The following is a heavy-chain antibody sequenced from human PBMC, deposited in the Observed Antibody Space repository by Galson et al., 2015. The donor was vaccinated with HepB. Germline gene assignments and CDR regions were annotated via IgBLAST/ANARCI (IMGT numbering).Heavy chain of an antibody. J-gene: IGHJ4*02. Sequence: SLRLSCAASGFTFSDYWMTWVRQAPGKGLEWVANIKQEGSEKYCVDSVKGRFTISRDNARNSLYLQMNSLRAEDTAVYYCARSIFERWLVPPEYYFDYWGQGTLVTVSS. CDR1: GFTFSDYW. D-gene: IGHD6-19*01. V-gene: IGHV3-7*03. CDR3: ARSIFERWLVPPEYYFDY. CDR2: IKQEGSEK.